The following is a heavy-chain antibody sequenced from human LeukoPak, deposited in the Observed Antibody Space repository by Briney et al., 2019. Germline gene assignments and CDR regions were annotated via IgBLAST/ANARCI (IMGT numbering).Heavy chain of an antibody. Sequence: KSSETLSLTCTVSGGSVSSGSYFWSWIRQPPGKGLEWIGYIYYSGSTNYNPSLKSRVTISVDTSKNQFSLKLSSVTAADTAVYWCARGIIRGADTPYYYGMDVWGRGTTVTVSS. J-gene: IGHJ6*02. CDR1: GGSVSSGSYF. V-gene: IGHV4-61*01. CDR3: ARGIIRGADTPYYYGMDV. D-gene: IGHD3-10*01. CDR2: IYYSGST.